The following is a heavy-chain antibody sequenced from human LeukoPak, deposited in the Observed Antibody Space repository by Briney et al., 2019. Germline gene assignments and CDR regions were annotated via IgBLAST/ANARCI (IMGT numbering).Heavy chain of an antibody. CDR3: ATGAMVYDV. Sequence: ASVKVSCTVSGSTLTTISIDWVRQAPGKGLEWMGSLSPRDGETSHAQKFKGRFNMTADTATDIAYMEMSSLESGDTAVYYCATGAMVYDVWGQGTLVTVSS. J-gene: IGHJ4*02. CDR1: GSTLTTIS. CDR2: LSPRDGET. D-gene: IGHD2-8*01. V-gene: IGHV1-24*01.